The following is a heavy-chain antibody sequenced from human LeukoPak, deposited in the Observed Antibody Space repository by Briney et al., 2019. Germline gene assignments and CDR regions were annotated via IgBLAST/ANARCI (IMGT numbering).Heavy chain of an antibody. CDR2: ISSNGRIT. V-gene: IGHV3-64*02. D-gene: IGHD6-19*01. CDR1: GFTFGTYA. J-gene: IGHJ4*02. CDR3: ARVSGWYWFDN. Sequence: GGSLRLSFAASGFTFGTYAMHWVRQAPGKGLEYVSAISSNGRITYYADSVNGRFTISRDNSKKILYLQKGSLRTEDTAVYYCARVSGWYWFDNWGQGTLVTVSS.